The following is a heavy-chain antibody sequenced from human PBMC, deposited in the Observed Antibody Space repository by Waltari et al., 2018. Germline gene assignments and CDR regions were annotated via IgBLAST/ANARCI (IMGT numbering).Heavy chain of an antibody. CDR2: SNPNSGGP. CDR3: ARAVGGAARGYFGMDV. V-gene: IGHV1-8*01. CDR1: GYSFTSYD. J-gene: IGHJ6*02. D-gene: IGHD1-26*01. Sequence: QEQLVQSEAEVKTPGAAVKVSCKASGYSFTSYDINWVRQAPGQGLEWMGWSNPNSGGPEYSHQFQGKVTLATNPPMSTGFLGLRSLRTDDTAVYFCARAVGGAARGYFGMDVWGHGTTVTVSS.